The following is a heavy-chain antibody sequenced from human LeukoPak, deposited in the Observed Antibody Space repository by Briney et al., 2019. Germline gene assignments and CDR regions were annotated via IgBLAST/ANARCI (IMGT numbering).Heavy chain of an antibody. CDR1: GGSISSYY. CDR3: ASSYYDSSGYYFGFDY. J-gene: IGHJ4*02. CDR2: IYTSGST. Sequence: PSETLSLTCTVSGGSISSYYWSWIRQPAGKGLEWIGRIYTSGSTNYNPSLKSRVTMSVDTSKNQFSLKLSSVTAADTAVYYCASSYYDSSGYYFGFDYWGQGTLVTVSS. D-gene: IGHD3-22*01. V-gene: IGHV4-4*07.